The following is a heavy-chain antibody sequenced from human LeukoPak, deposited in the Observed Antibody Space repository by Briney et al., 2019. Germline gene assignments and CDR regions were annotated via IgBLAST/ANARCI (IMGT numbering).Heavy chain of an antibody. J-gene: IGHJ6*02. D-gene: IGHD3-10*01. V-gene: IGHV1-18*01. CDR2: ISAYNGNT. Sequence: GASVKVSCKASGYTFTSYGISWVRQAPGQGLEWMGWISAYNGNTNYAQKLQGRVTTTTDTSTSTAYMELRSLGSDDTAVYYCARGHGSGSYYTFYGMDVWGQGTTVTVSS. CDR3: ARGHGSGSYYTFYGMDV. CDR1: GYTFTSYG.